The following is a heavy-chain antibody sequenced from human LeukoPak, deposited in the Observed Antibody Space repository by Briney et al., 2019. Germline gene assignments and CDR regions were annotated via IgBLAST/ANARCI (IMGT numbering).Heavy chain of an antibody. CDR2: IIPILGIA. D-gene: IGHD6-13*01. Sequence: SVKVSCKASGGTFSSYTISWVRQAPGQGLEWMGRIIPILGIANYAQKFQGRVTITADKSTSTAYMDLSSLRSEDTAVYYCASTNSSSWYLKYYFDYWGQGTLVTVSS. CDR3: ASTNSSSWYLKYYFDY. J-gene: IGHJ4*02. V-gene: IGHV1-69*02. CDR1: GGTFSSYT.